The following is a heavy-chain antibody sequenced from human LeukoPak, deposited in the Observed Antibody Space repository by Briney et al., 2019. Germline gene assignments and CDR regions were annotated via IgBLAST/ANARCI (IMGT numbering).Heavy chain of an antibody. Sequence: GGSLRLSCAASGFTFSSYAMSWVRQAPGKGLEWVSAISGSGGSIYYADSVKGRFTISRDNSKNTLYLQMNSLRAEDTAVYYCAKSRGGVVATTFDYWGQGTLVTVSS. CDR1: GFTFSSYA. J-gene: IGHJ4*02. CDR3: AKSRGGVVATTFDY. V-gene: IGHV3-23*01. CDR2: ISGSGGSI. D-gene: IGHD5-12*01.